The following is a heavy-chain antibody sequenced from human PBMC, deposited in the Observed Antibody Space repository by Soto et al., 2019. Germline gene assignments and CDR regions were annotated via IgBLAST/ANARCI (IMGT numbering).Heavy chain of an antibody. CDR3: TRLLLWFGEFYFDY. CDR1: GFTFGDYA. Sequence: AGGSLRLSCTASGFTFGDYAMSWFRQAPGKGLEWVGFIRSKAYGGTTEYAASVKGRFTISRDDSKSIAYLQMNSLKTEDTAVYYCTRLLLWFGEFYFDYWGQGTLVTVSS. J-gene: IGHJ4*02. D-gene: IGHD3-10*01. V-gene: IGHV3-49*03. CDR2: IRSKAYGGTT.